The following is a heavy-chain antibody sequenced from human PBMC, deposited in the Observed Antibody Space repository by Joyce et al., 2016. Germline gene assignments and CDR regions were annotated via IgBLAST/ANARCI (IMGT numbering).Heavy chain of an antibody. CDR3: AKSRQYYYYGMDV. Sequence: EVQLLESGGGLVQPGGSLKLSCAASGFTVSNYAMNWVRQAPGKGLEWVSVLRGGGDRTYSADSVKGRFTISRDNSKNTLYLQMNSLRPDDTAVYFCAKSRQYYYYGMDVWGQGTTVTVSS. CDR1: GFTVSNYA. D-gene: IGHD2/OR15-2a*01. J-gene: IGHJ6*02. V-gene: IGHV3-23*01. CDR2: LRGGGDRT.